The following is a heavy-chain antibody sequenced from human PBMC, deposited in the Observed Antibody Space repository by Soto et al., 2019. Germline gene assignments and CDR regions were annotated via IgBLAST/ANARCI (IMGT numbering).Heavy chain of an antibody. D-gene: IGHD3-9*01. CDR2: IYPGDSDT. CDR1: GYSFTSYW. CDR3: ARHPTYYDILTAYSYYYGMDV. J-gene: IGHJ6*02. Sequence: XESLKVSCNGSGYSFTSYWICWVRQMPGKGLEWMGIIYPGDSDTRYSPSFQGQVTISADKSISTAYLQWSSLKASDTAMYYCARHPTYYDILTAYSYYYGMDVWGQGPTVTVSS. V-gene: IGHV5-51*01.